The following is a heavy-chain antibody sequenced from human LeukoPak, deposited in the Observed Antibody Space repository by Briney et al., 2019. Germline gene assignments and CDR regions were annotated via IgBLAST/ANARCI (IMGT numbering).Heavy chain of an antibody. J-gene: IGHJ4*02. CDR2: IYTNGGA. Sequence: PSQTLSLTRTVSGGSVTSGNYYWNWIRQPAGKGLEWIGRIYTNGGASYNPSLKSRVTTSIDASKNQFSLKLSSVTAADTAVYYCAREPPGYWGQGILVTVSS. CDR1: GGSVTSGNYY. V-gene: IGHV4-61*02. CDR3: AREPPGY.